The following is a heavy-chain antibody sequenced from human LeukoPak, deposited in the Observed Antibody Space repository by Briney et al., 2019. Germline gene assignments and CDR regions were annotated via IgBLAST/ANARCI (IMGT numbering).Heavy chain of an antibody. J-gene: IGHJ4*02. V-gene: IGHV3-23*01. D-gene: IGHD6-19*01. CDR3: AKWGHSSGWYFASPFDY. CDR1: GFTFSSYA. CDR2: ISGSGGST. Sequence: GGSLRLSCAASGFTFSSYAMGWVRQAPGKGLEWVSGISGSGGSTYYAESVKGRFTISRDNSKNTLYLQMNSLRADDTAVYYCAKWGHSSGWYFASPFDYWGQGTLVTVSS.